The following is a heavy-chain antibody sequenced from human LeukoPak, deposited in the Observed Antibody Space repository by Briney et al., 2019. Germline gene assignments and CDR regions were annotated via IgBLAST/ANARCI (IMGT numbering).Heavy chain of an antibody. J-gene: IGHJ4*03. CDR3: ARGATISETGYFDL. CDR2: IDHRGDT. V-gene: IGHV4-34*01. CDR1: GGSFSRYY. Sequence: SETLSLTCAVYGGSFSRYYWSWIRQSPGKGLEWIAEIDHRGDTNYNPSVKSRVTISVDTSKNQFSLKVRSLSAADTAVYYCARGATISETGYFDLWGQGTLVTVPS. D-gene: IGHD5-24*01.